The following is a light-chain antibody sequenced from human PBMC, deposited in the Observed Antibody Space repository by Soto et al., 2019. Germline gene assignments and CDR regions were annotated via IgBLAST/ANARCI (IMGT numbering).Light chain of an antibody. CDR2: GAF. CDR3: QQYYNSVLT. Sequence: IVLTQSPGTLSLSPGERATLSCRASQSVSSIYLAWYQQKPGQAPRLLIYGAFTRATGIPTRFSGTGSGTEFTLTISSLQPEDSASYYCQQYYNSVLTFGGGTKVDIK. J-gene: IGKJ4*01. V-gene: IGKV3-20*01. CDR1: QSVSSIY.